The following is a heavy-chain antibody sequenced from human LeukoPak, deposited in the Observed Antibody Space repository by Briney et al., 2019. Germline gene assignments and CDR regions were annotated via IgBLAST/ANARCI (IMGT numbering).Heavy chain of an antibody. V-gene: IGHV3-30-3*01. Sequence: PGGSLRLSCAASGFTFSSYATHWVRQAPGKGLEWVAVISYDGSNKYYADSVKGRFTISRDNSKNTLYLQMNSLRAEDTAVYYCARGRIVGATRPVPFDYWGQGTLVTVSS. D-gene: IGHD1-26*01. J-gene: IGHJ4*02. CDR2: ISYDGSNK. CDR1: GFTFSSYA. CDR3: ARGRIVGATRPVPFDY.